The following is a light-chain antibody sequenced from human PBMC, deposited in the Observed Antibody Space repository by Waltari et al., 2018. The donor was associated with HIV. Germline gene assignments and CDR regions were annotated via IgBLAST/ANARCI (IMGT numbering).Light chain of an antibody. Sequence: QAVVTQEPSLTVSPGGTVTLTCGPSTGAVTSGHYPYMFLPQPGQAPKPLIYDPGTNHSWTPARFSGSLLGGKAALTLSGAQPEDGAEYYCLLSYSGAVVFGGGTKLTVL. CDR2: DPG. V-gene: IGLV7-46*01. J-gene: IGLJ2*01. CDR1: TGAVTSGHY. CDR3: LLSYSGAVV.